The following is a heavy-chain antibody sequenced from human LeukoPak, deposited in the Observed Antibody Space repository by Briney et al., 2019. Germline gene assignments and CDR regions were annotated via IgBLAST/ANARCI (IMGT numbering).Heavy chain of an antibody. CDR3: ARGVVIAPQTFDY. CDR1: GGSFSDYY. D-gene: IGHD2-21*01. V-gene: IGHV4-34*01. J-gene: IGHJ4*02. CDR2: INHSGNT. Sequence: SETLSLTCAVYGGSFSDYYWSWIRQPPGKGLEWIGEINHSGNTRYNPSLKSRVTISVDTSKNQFSLKLSSATAADTAVYYCARGVVIAPQTFDYWGQGTLVTVSS.